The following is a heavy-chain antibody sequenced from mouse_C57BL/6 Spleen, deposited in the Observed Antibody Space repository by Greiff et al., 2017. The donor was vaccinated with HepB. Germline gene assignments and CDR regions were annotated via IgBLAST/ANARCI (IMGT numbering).Heavy chain of an antibody. CDR3: ARGGYGSSPYAMDY. J-gene: IGHJ4*01. V-gene: IGHV1-52*01. CDR2: IDPSDSET. Sequence: VQLQQPGAELVRPGSSVKLSCKASGYTFTSYWMHWVKQRPIQGLEWIGNIDPSDSETHYNQKFKDKATLTVDKSSSTAYMQLSSLTSEDSAVYYCARGGYGSSPYAMDYWGQGTSVTVSS. D-gene: IGHD1-1*01. CDR1: GYTFTSYW.